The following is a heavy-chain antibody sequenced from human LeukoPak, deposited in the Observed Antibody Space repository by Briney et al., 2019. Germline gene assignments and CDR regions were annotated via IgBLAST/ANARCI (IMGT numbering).Heavy chain of an antibody. CDR2: VHLNGAT. CDR1: GGSIMTTNW. J-gene: IGHJ4*02. V-gene: IGHV4-4*02. D-gene: IGHD1-26*01. Sequence: SGTLSLTCAVSGGSIMTTNWWSLVRQPPGKGLEWIGEVHLNGATNYNPSLESRVSMSIDTSKNQMSLKLTSVTAADTAIYYCTRESGAFSPFGFWGQGTLVTVSS. CDR3: TRESGAFSPFGF.